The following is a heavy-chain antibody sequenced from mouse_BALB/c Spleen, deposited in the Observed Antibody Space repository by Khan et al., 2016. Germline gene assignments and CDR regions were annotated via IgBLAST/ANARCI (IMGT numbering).Heavy chain of an antibody. CDR3: TKDSWFAY. Sequence: EVKLEESGGGLVQPGGSMKLSCVASGFTFSSYWMSWVRQSPEKGLEWVAEIRLKSDNYATYYAESVKGKFTISRDDSKSRLYLQMNSLRAEDTGIYYCTKDSWFAYWGQGTLVTVSA. V-gene: IGHV6-6*02. CDR1: GFTFSSYW. CDR2: IRLKSDNYAT. J-gene: IGHJ3*01.